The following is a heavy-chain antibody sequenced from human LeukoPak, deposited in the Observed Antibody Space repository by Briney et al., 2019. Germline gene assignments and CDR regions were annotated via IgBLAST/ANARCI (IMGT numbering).Heavy chain of an antibody. D-gene: IGHD6-19*01. CDR2: INHSGST. J-gene: IGHJ4*02. Sequence: PSETLSLTCGVYGGSFSDYYWSWIRQPPGKGLEWMGEINHSGSTNYNPSLKSRVTISVDTSKNQFSLKLTSVTAADTAVYYCARGDTIAVDYWGQGTLVTVSS. CDR1: GGSFSDYY. V-gene: IGHV4-34*01. CDR3: ARGDTIAVDY.